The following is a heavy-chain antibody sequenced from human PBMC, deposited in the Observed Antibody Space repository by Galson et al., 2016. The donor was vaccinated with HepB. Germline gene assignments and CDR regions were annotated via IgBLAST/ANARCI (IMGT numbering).Heavy chain of an antibody. V-gene: IGHV4-4*02. CDR1: SGSISSSDR. J-gene: IGHJ4*02. Sequence: VSSGSISSSDRCSWVRQPPGKGLEWIGEIYYGAITHYNPSLKGRVSVSKDDSKKQFSLTLTSVTAADTAVYYCARNRGNNDFDSWGQGILVTVSS. CDR3: ARNRGNNDFDS. D-gene: IGHD4-23*01. CDR2: IYYGAIT.